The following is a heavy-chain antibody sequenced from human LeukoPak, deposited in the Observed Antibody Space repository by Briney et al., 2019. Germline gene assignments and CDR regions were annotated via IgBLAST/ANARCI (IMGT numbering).Heavy chain of an antibody. V-gene: IGHV3-7*05. Sequence: GGSLRLSCAASGFTFSNYWMIWIRQAPGKGLEWVGNIKQDGSEKRYADSVRGRFSISRDNAQTSLYLQMNSLRAEDTAVYYCARASDPWLQLTWGQGTLVTVSS. CDR3: ARASDPWLQLT. J-gene: IGHJ5*02. CDR2: IKQDGSEK. CDR1: GFTFSNYW. D-gene: IGHD5-24*01.